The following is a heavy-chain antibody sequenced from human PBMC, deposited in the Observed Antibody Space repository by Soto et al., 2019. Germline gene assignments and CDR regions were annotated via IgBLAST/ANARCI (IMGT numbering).Heavy chain of an antibody. CDR1: GGSFRGYY. J-gene: IGHJ6*02. D-gene: IGHD4-17*01. CDR2: IEQSGRS. CDR3: ARGRRLTVTKGLSYYYYYGTDV. Sequence: QVQLQQWGAGHLKPSETLSLTCAVYGGSFRGYYWSWIRQPPGEGLEWIGEIEQSGRSNYKPSLKRRLTMSLDKSKNQFSLKLPSVTAADTAVYYCARGRRLTVTKGLSYYYYYGTDVWGHGTPVTVSS. V-gene: IGHV4-34*01.